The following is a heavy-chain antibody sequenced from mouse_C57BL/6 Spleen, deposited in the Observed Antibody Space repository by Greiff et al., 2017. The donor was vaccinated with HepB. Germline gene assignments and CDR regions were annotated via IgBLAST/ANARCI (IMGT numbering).Heavy chain of an antibody. CDR3: ARSITTVVARGWYFDV. CDR2: IYPGDGDT. Sequence: VQLQQSGAELVKPGASVKISCKASGYAFSSYWMNWVKQRPGKGLEWIGQIYPGDGDTNYNGKFKGKATLTADKSSSTAYMQLSSLTSEDSAVYFCARSITTVVARGWYFDVWGTGTTVTVSS. J-gene: IGHJ1*03. V-gene: IGHV1-80*01. D-gene: IGHD1-1*01. CDR1: GYAFSSYW.